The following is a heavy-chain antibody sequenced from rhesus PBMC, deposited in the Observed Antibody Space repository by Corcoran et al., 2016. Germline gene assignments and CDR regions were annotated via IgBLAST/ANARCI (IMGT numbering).Heavy chain of an antibody. D-gene: IGHD3-22*01. CDR3: ATTVVFLGWSDIDY. J-gene: IGHJ4*01. Sequence: EVQLVQSGAEVKKPGASVKISCKASGYTFTDYYLHWVRQAPGKGLEWMGRGDPEGGEAGYAQKVQDRVTITRDTSTDTAYMELSSLRSEDTAVYYCATTVVFLGWSDIDYWGQGVLVTVSS. CDR1: GYTFTDYY. CDR2: GDPEGGEA. V-gene: IGHV1-111*01.